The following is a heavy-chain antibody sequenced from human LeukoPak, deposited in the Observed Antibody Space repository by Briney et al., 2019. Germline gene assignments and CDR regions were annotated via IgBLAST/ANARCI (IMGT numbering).Heavy chain of an antibody. CDR1: GFTFSSYS. D-gene: IGHD1-26*01. CDR3: AKGGSYSGSYVDY. Sequence: PGGSLRLSCAASGFTFSSYSMNWVRQAPGKGLEWVSSISSSSSYIYYADSVKGRFTISRDNAKNSLYLQMNSLRAGDTAVYYCAKGGSYSGSYVDYWGQGTLVTVSS. V-gene: IGHV3-21*01. J-gene: IGHJ4*02. CDR2: ISSSSSYI.